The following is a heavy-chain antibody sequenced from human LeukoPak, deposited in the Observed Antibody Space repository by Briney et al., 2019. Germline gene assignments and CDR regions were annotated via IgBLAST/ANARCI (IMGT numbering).Heavy chain of an antibody. D-gene: IGHD4-17*01. V-gene: IGHV1-46*01. J-gene: IGHJ4*02. CDR2: INPSGGST. CDR1: GYTLTFYH. Sequence: GASVKVSCKASGYTLTFYHMHWARQAPGQGLEWMGIINPSGGSTSYAQKFQGRLTMTRDTSTSTVYMELSRLRSEDTAVYYCARAPTTVTTDGYWGQGTLGTVSS. CDR3: ARAPTTVTTDGY.